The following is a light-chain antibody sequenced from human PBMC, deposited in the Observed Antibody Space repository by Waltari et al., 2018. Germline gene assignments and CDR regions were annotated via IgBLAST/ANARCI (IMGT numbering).Light chain of an antibody. V-gene: IGLV2-14*03. CDR3: ISYSSSTTLGV. Sequence: QSALTQPASVSGSPGQSITISRTGSSTDVCAYHALSWYQQHPGKAPTLMIYEVSNRPSGVSNRFSGSKSGNTASLPISWLLAEDEADYYCISYSSSTTLGVFGGGTKLTVL. CDR2: EVS. J-gene: IGLJ2*01. CDR1: STDVCAYHA.